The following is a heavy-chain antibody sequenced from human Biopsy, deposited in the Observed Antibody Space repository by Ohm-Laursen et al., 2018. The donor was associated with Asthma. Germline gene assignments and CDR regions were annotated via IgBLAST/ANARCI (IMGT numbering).Heavy chain of an antibody. J-gene: IGHJ3*02. D-gene: IGHD3-9*01. CDR3: ARTYYDFLTGQVNDVFAI. CDR2: INAGNGNT. V-gene: IGHV1-3*01. Sequence: ASVKVSCKASGYTFINYAIHWVRQAPGQRLEWMGCINAGNGNTKYSQKFQGRVTITRDTSASTAYMDLSSLRSEDTAVYYCARTYYDFLTGQVNDVFAIWGQGTMVTVSS. CDR1: GYTFINYA.